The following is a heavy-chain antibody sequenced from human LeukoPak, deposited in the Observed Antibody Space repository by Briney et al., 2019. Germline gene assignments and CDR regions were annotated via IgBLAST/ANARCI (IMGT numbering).Heavy chain of an antibody. CDR2: INHSGST. CDR1: GGSFSGYY. D-gene: IGHD4-17*01. J-gene: IGHJ5*02. V-gene: IGHV4-34*01. CDR3: ARRAPGYGDYFNWFDP. Sequence: SETLSLTCAVYGGSFSGYYWSWIRQPPGKGLEWIGEINHSGSTNYNPSLKSRVTISVDTSKNQFSLKLSSVTAADTAVYYCARRAPGYGDYFNWFDPWGQGTLVTVSS.